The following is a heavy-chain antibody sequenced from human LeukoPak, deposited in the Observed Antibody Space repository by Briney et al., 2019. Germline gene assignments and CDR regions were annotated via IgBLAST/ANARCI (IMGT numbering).Heavy chain of an antibody. CDR2: INPSGGST. CDR1: GYTFTSYY. V-gene: IGHV1-46*01. Sequence: ASVKVSCKASGYTFTSYYMHWVRQAPGQGLEWMGIINPSGGSTSYAQKFQGRVTMTRDTSTRTVYMELSSLRSEDTAVYYCARAGGQPHPGYSSSWYNWFDPWGQGTLVTVSS. J-gene: IGHJ5*02. CDR3: ARAGGQPHPGYSSSWYNWFDP. D-gene: IGHD6-13*01.